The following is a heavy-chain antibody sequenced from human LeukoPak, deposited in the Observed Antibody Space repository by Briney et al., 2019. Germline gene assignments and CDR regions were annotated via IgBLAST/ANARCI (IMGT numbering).Heavy chain of an antibody. Sequence: PGRSLRLSCAASGFTFSSYGMHWVRQAPGKGLEWVAVIWYDGSNKYYADSVKGRFTISRDNSRNTLFLQMNSLTAEDTAVYYCASVMVYWGQGTLVAVSS. D-gene: IGHD2-21*01. J-gene: IGHJ4*02. CDR1: GFTFSSYG. CDR3: ASVMVY. CDR2: IWYDGSNK. V-gene: IGHV3-33*01.